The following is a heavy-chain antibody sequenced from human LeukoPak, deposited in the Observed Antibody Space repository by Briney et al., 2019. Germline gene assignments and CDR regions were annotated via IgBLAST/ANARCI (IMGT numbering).Heavy chain of an antibody. J-gene: IGHJ4*02. CDR1: GFTFSSYA. Sequence: GASLRLSCAASGFTFSSYAMSWVRQAPGKGLEWVSAISGSGGSTYYADSVKGRFTISRDNSKNTLYLQMNSLRAEDTAVYYYAKDGGYSYGQYYFDYWGQGTLVTVSS. CDR3: AKDGGYSYGQYYFDY. CDR2: ISGSGGST. D-gene: IGHD5-18*01. V-gene: IGHV3-23*01.